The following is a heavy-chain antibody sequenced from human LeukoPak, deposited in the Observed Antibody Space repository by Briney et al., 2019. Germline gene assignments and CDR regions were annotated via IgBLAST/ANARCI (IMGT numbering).Heavy chain of an antibody. CDR1: GGSFSGYN. CDR3: ARGDYYGSGSPGGFDP. V-gene: IGHV4-34*01. Sequence: SETLSLTCAVYGGSFSGYNWSWIRQPPRKGLEWIGEINHSGSTNYNPPLKSRVTISVDTSKNQFSLKLSSVTAADTAVYYCARGDYYGSGSPGGFDPWGQGTLVTVSS. D-gene: IGHD3-10*01. J-gene: IGHJ5*02. CDR2: INHSGST.